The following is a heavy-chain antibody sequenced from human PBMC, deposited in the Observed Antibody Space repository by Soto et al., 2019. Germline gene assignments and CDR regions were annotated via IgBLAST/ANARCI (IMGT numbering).Heavy chain of an antibody. CDR3: ARAIQQLAIFDY. Sequence: SETLSLTCTVSGGSISSYYWSWIRQPPGKGLEWIGYIYYSGSTNYNPSLKSRVTISVDTSKNQFSLKLSSVTAADTAVYYCARAIQQLAIFDYWGQGTLVTVSS. J-gene: IGHJ4*02. CDR2: IYYSGST. CDR1: GGSISSYY. V-gene: IGHV4-59*01. D-gene: IGHD6-13*01.